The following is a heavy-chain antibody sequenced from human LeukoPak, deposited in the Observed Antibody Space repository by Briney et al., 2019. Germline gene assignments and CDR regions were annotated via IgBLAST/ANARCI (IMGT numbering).Heavy chain of an antibody. V-gene: IGHV3-49*04. CDR1: GFTFVDEA. CDR2: IRSRPFGATT. J-gene: IGHJ5*01. CDR3: TRGRATSLDS. Sequence: GGSLRLSCSASGFTFVDEAINWVRQAPGKGLEWVGFIRSRPFGATTEYAASVRGRFSISRDDSETIAYLQMNSLKTEDTAVYCCTRGRATSLDSWGQGTLVTVSS.